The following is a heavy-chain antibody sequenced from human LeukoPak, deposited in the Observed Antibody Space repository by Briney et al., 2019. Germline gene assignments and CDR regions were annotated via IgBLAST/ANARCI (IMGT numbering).Heavy chain of an antibody. CDR1: GLSFSSYG. Sequence: PGGSLRLSCAASGLSFSSYGMSWVRQAPGQVLEWVSTISGNGASTYYADSVKGRFTISRDNSKNTLHLQMNSLRAEDTAVYYCAKGSYYYDSSGYSPAPGDWGQGTLVTVSS. D-gene: IGHD3-22*01. CDR2: ISGNGAST. CDR3: AKGSYYYDSSGYSPAPGD. J-gene: IGHJ4*02. V-gene: IGHV3-23*01.